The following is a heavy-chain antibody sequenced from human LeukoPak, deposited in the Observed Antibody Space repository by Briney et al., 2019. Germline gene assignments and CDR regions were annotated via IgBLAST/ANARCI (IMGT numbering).Heavy chain of an antibody. J-gene: IGHJ4*02. V-gene: IGHV5-51*01. Sequence: LVDSLKISCKGSGYSFTDYWIGWVRQMPGKGLEWMGIIYPGDSETRYSPSFQGQVTISADKSISTAYLQWSSLKASDTAMYYCARRYSTDAIDYWGQGTLVTVSS. CDR3: ARRYSTDAIDY. CDR2: IYPGDSET. D-gene: IGHD6-13*01. CDR1: GYSFTDYW.